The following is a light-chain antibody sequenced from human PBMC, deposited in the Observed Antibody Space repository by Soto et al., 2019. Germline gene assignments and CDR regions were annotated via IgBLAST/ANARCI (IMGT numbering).Light chain of an antibody. J-gene: IGLJ1*01. CDR2: EVS. CDR3: SSYTSISTPYV. V-gene: IGLV2-14*01. CDR1: SRDVGGNNY. Sequence: QSALTQPASVSGSPGQSITISCIGTSRDVGGNNYVSWYQQHPGKAPKLMIYEVSNRPSGVSNRFSGSKSGNTASLTISGLQAEDEADYYCSSYTSISTPYVFGTGTKLTVL.